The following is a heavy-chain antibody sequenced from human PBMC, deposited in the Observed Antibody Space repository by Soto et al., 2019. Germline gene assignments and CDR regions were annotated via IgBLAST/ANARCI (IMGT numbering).Heavy chain of an antibody. CDR1: GGSISSYY. CDR2: IYYSGST. CDR3: ARTAHYYYSSGYPNWFDP. V-gene: IGHV4-59*01. J-gene: IGHJ5*02. D-gene: IGHD3-22*01. Sequence: SETLSLTCTVSGGSISSYYWSWIRQPPGKGLEWIGYIYYSGSTNYNPSLKSRVTISVDTSKNQFSLKLSSVTAADTAAYYCARTAHYYYSSGYPNWFDPWGQGTLVTVSS.